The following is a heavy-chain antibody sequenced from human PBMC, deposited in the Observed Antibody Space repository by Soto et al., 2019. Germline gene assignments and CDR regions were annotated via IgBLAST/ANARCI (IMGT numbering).Heavy chain of an antibody. Sequence: QVQLQQWGAGLLKPSETLSLTCTVYGGSFSGYYWSWIRQPPGKGLGWIGEINHSGSTNYNPSLKSRVTISVDTSKNQFSLKLSSVTAADTAVYYCARVPRITGTTLGDHYYYYYMDVWGKGTTVTVSS. V-gene: IGHV4-34*01. CDR3: ARVPRITGTTLGDHYYYYYMDV. J-gene: IGHJ6*03. CDR2: INHSGST. CDR1: GGSFSGYY. D-gene: IGHD1-7*01.